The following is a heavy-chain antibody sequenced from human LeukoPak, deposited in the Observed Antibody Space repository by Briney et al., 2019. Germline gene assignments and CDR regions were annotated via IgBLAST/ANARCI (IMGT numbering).Heavy chain of an antibody. Sequence: ASVKVSCKTSGYTFADYYMHWVRQAPGQGLEWMGWINPNSGGTSSAQKFQGRVTMTRDTSITTVYMEVNWLTSDDTAIYYCARADRLHGGPYLIGPWGQGTLVTVSS. CDR2: INPNSGGT. J-gene: IGHJ5*02. CDR1: GYTFADYY. D-gene: IGHD2-21*01. V-gene: IGHV1-2*02. CDR3: ARADRLHGGPYLIGP.